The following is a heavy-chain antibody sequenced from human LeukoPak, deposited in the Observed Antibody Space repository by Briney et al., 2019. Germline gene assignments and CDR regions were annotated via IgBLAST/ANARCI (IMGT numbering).Heavy chain of an antibody. V-gene: IGHV1-18*01. CDR3: ARGHSTSWPEYFQH. D-gene: IGHD6-13*01. Sequence: GASVKVSCKASGYTFSTYGINWVRQAPGQGLEWMGWISAYNGNTNYAQKLKGRVTMTTDTSTTTAYMELRSLKSDDTAVYYCARGHSTSWPEYFQHWGQGTLVTVSS. CDR2: ISAYNGNT. CDR1: GYTFSTYG. J-gene: IGHJ1*01.